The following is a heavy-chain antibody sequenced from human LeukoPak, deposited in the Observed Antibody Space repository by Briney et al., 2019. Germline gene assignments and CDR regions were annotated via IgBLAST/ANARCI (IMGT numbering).Heavy chain of an antibody. Sequence: PGGSLRLSCAASGFTFSSYAMHWVRQAPGKGLERVAVISYDGSNKYYADSVKGRFTISRDNSKNTLYLQMNSLRAEDTAVYYCATGRAYGSGSYYKAAFDIWGQGTMVTVSS. CDR3: ATGRAYGSGSYYKAAFDI. D-gene: IGHD3-10*01. CDR1: GFTFSSYA. CDR2: ISYDGSNK. J-gene: IGHJ3*02. V-gene: IGHV3-30*04.